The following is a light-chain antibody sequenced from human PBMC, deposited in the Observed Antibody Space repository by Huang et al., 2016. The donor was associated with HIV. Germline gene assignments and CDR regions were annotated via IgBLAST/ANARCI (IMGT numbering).Light chain of an antibody. CDR1: QSVSSY. V-gene: IGKV3-11*01. CDR3: QQRSNWPPHT. Sequence: EIVLTQSPATLSLSPGERATLSCRASQSVSSYLAWYQQKPGQAPRLLIYDASNRATGIPARFRGSGSGTDLTLTISSLEPEDFAVYSCQQRSNWPPHTVGQGTKLEIK. J-gene: IGKJ2*01. CDR2: DAS.